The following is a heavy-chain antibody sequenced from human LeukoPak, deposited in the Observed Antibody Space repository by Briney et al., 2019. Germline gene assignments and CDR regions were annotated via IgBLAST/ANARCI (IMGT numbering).Heavy chain of an antibody. D-gene: IGHD6-13*01. Sequence: GGSLRLSCAASGFTFSIYAMNWVRQAPGKGLEWVSGISGSGGGTYYADSVKGRFTISRDNSKNTLYLQVNSLRAEDTAVYYCAKLGRGVYYFDYWGQGTLVTVSS. CDR1: GFTFSIYA. J-gene: IGHJ4*02. CDR2: ISGSGGGT. CDR3: AKLGRGVYYFDY. V-gene: IGHV3-23*01.